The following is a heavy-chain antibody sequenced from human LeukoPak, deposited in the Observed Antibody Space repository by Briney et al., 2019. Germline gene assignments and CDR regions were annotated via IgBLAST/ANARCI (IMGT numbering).Heavy chain of an antibody. J-gene: IGHJ5*02. CDR2: MYYSGST. CDR3: VSLSEYCSAGSCYLGWFDP. D-gene: IGHD2-15*01. Sequence: SETLSLTCSVSGGSISSYYWSWIRQPPGKGLEWIGYMYYSGSTNYNPSLKSRVTMSVDTSKNQFSLKLNSVTAADTAVYYCVSLSEYCSAGSCYLGWFDPWGQGTLVTVSS. CDR1: GGSISSYY. V-gene: IGHV4-59*01.